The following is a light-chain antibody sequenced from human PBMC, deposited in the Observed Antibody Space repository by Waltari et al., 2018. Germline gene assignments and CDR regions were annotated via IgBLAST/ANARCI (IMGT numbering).Light chain of an antibody. CDR2: VNSDGSH. CDR3: QTGGHGTWV. J-gene: IGLJ3*02. Sequence: QLVLTQSPSASASLGASVRLTCTLDSGHTSNIIAWHQQQPAKGPRYLRKVNSDGSHSKGDGIPDRFSGSGSGAERYLTISNVQSEDEADYYCQTGGHGTWVFGGGTKLTVL. V-gene: IGLV4-69*01. CDR1: SGHTSNI.